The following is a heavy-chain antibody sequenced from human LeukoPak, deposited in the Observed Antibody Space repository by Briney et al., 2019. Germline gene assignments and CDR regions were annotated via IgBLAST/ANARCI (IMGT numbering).Heavy chain of an antibody. CDR1: GFTVSSNY. J-gene: IGHJ4*02. CDR2: IYSGGST. Sequence: GGSLRLSCAASGFTVSSNYMSWVRQAPGKGLEWVSVIYSGGSTYYADSVKGRFTISRDDSKNTLYLQMNNLRAEDTAVYYCARDSSGWWGYFDYWGQGTLVTVSS. D-gene: IGHD6-19*01. V-gene: IGHV3-53*01. CDR3: ARDSSGWWGYFDY.